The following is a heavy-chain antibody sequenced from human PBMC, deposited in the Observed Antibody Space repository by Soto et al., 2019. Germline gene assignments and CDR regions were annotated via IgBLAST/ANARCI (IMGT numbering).Heavy chain of an antibody. D-gene: IGHD2-15*01. CDR3: ARDAPGVAPY. Sequence: QVQLQESGPGLVKPSQTLSLTCTVSGGSIINGDTYLNWIRQHPEKGLEWMGYINYRRTTNYNPALKSRILISIDTSKNQFSLRLTSVTAADTAVYYCARDAPGVAPYWGQGTLVTVSS. V-gene: IGHV4-31*03. CDR1: GGSIINGDTY. J-gene: IGHJ4*02. CDR2: INYRRTT.